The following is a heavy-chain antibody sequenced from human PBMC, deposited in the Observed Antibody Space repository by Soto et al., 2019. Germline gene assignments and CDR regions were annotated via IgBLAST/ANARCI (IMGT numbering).Heavy chain of an antibody. V-gene: IGHV4-59*08. J-gene: IGHJ4*02. Sequence: PSETLSLTCTVSGDSISTDYWSWIRQSPGKGLEWIGFIYYGGSTNYNPSLKSRVTISVDTPKNQFSLKLSSVTAADTAVYYCARSDGRYWGQGTLVTVSS. CDR3: ARSDGRY. CDR1: GDSISTDY. CDR2: IYYGGST.